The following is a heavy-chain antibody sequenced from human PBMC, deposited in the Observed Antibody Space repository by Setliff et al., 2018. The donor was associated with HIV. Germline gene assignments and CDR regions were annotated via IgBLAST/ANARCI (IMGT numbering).Heavy chain of an antibody. CDR1: GFTFGSYA. D-gene: IGHD6-13*01. CDR3: ARVNGGSNSWSPFDY. J-gene: IGHJ4*02. Sequence: GGSLRLSCAPSGFTFGSYAMSWVRQAPGKGLEWVSVISGSGDSTFYADSLKGRFTISRDNSKNSLYLQMNSLRAEDTAVYYCARVNGGSNSWSPFDYWGQGTLVTVSS. V-gene: IGHV3-23*01. CDR2: ISGSGDST.